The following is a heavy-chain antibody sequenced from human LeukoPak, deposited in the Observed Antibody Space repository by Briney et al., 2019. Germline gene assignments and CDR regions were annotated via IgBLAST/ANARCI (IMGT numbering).Heavy chain of an antibody. CDR3: ARARVYPYYYGSGRPRRHWFDP. V-gene: IGHV4-34*01. CDR2: INHSGST. CDR1: GGSFSGYY. Sequence: PSETLSLTYAVYGGSFSGYYWSWIRQPPGKGLEWIGEINHSGSTNYNPSLKSRGTISVETSNNQFSLKLSSVTAADTAVYYCARARVYPYYYGSGRPRRHWFDPWGQGTLVTVSS. D-gene: IGHD3-10*01. J-gene: IGHJ5*02.